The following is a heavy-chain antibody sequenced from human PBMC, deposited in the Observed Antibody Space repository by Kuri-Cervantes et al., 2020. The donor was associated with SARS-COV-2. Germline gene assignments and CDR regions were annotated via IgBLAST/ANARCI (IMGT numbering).Heavy chain of an antibody. CDR1: GGSISSSSYY. Sequence: SETLSLTCTVSGGSISSSSYYWGWIRQPPGKGLEWIGSIYYSGSTYYNPSLKSRVTISVDTSKNQFSLKLSSVTAADTAVYYCAREAPLIRATIYRFDCPEGFDYWGQGTLVTVSS. V-gene: IGHV4-39*02. CDR2: IYYSGST. CDR3: AREAPLIRATIYRFDCPEGFDY. J-gene: IGHJ4*02. D-gene: IGHD5-12*01.